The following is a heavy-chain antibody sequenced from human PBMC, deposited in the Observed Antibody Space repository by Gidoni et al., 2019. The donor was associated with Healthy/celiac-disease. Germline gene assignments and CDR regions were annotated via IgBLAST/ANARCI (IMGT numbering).Heavy chain of an antibody. CDR1: GFTFSSYA. D-gene: IGHD2-15*01. V-gene: IGHV3-23*01. CDR2: ISGSGGST. CDR3: AKVNQVVVAAPESYYFDY. Sequence: EVQLLESGGGLVQPGGSLRLSCAASGFTFSSYAMSWVRQAPGKGLEWVSAISGSGGSTYYADSVKGRFTISRDNSKNTLYLQMNSLRAEDTAVYYCAKVNQVVVAAPESYYFDYWGQGTLVTVSS. J-gene: IGHJ4*02.